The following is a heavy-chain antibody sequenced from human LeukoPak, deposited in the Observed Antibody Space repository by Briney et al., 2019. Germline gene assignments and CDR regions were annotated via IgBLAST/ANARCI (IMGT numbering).Heavy chain of an antibody. J-gene: IGHJ3*02. V-gene: IGHV1-2*06. CDR3: ARIQLHWTKAFDI. CDR2: INPNSGGT. CDR1: GYTFTGYY. Sequence: GASVKVSCKASGYTFTGYYMHWVRQAPGQGLEWMGRINPNSGGTNYAQKFQGRVTMTRNTSISTAYMELSSLRSEDTAVYYCARIQLHWTKAFDIWGQGTMVTVSS. D-gene: IGHD5-18*01.